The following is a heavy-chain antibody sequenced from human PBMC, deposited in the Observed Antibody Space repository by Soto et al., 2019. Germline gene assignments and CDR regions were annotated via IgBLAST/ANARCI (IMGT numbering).Heavy chain of an antibody. CDR2: ISSSSSTI. Sequence: GGSLRLSCAASGFTFSSYSMNWVRQAPGKGLEWVSYISSSSSTIYYADSVKGRFTISRDNAKNSLYLQMNSLRAEDTAVYYCARDRRPVNGDAFDIWGQGTMVTVSS. CDR3: ARDRRPVNGDAFDI. D-gene: IGHD4-17*01. CDR1: GFTFSSYS. J-gene: IGHJ3*02. V-gene: IGHV3-48*01.